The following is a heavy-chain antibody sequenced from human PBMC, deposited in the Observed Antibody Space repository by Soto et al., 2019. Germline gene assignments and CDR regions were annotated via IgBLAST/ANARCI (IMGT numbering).Heavy chain of an antibody. V-gene: IGHV4-59*01. Sequence: ASETLSLTCSVSGGSMSPFYWNWVRQPPGKGLEWIGFIYHNGNTNYNPSLKSRVSMSIDTSKKQVSLSLSSVSAADTAVYYCARDQDLGYWGQGTLVTVSS. D-gene: IGHD3-10*01. CDR3: ARDQDLGY. CDR2: IYHNGNT. CDR1: GGSMSPFY. J-gene: IGHJ4*02.